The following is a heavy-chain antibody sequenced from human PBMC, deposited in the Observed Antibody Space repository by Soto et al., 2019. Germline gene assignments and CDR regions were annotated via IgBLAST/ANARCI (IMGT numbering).Heavy chain of an antibody. CDR1: GFTFDDYA. CDR3: AKDDCGANCFIDS. V-gene: IGHV3-9*01. J-gene: IGHJ4*02. Sequence: EVQLVESGGGLVQPGRSLRLSCAASGFTFDDYAMHWVRQAPGKGLEWVSHISWSNGNTAYADSVKGRFTISRDNAKNSLYLQMNSLRPDDTAFYYCAKDDCGANCFIDSCGQGIMVTVSS. CDR2: ISWSNGNT. D-gene: IGHD2-21*01.